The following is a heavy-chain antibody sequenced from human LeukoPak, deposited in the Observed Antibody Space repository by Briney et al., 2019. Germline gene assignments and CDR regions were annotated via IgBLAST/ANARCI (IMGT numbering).Heavy chain of an antibody. CDR2: ISAYNGNT. CDR3: ARDQVGWIQLWSRYYYYMDV. D-gene: IGHD5-18*01. V-gene: IGHV1-18*01. J-gene: IGHJ6*03. CDR1: GYTFTSYG. Sequence: GASVKVSCKASGYTFTSYGISWVRQAPGQGLEWMGWISAYNGNTNYAQKLQGRVTMTTDTSTSTAYMELRSLRSDDTAVYYCARDQVGWIQLWSRYYYYMDVWGKGTTVTVSS.